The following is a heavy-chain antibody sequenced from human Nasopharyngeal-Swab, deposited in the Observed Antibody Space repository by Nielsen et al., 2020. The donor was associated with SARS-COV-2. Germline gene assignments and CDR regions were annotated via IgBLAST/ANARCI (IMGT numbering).Heavy chain of an antibody. CDR2: ISIGGGGTT. J-gene: IGHJ6*02. D-gene: IGHD5-18*01. CDR3: ARDAGGGYSYGWTYYYYGMDV. V-gene: IGHV3-23*01. CDR1: GFTFSNYA. Sequence: GGSLRLSCAASGFTFSNYAMSWVRQAPGKGLEWVSVISIGGGGTTFYADSVKGRFTISRDNSKNTLYLQMNSLRAEDTAVYYCARDAGGGYSYGWTYYYYGMDVWGQGTTVTVSS.